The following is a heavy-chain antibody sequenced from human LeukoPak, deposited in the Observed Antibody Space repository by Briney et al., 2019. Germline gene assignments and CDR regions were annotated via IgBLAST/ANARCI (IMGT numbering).Heavy chain of an antibody. Sequence: SETLSLTCTVSGDSINTKSYYWGWIRQPPGKGLEWIGSIYYSGNTYYNPSLKSRVTLSIDTSKNRFSLRLSSVTAADTAVYYCARHSYGTFDYWGQGTLVTVSS. CDR1: GDSINTKSYY. CDR3: ARHSYGTFDY. J-gene: IGHJ4*02. CDR2: IYYSGNT. D-gene: IGHD5-18*01. V-gene: IGHV4-39*01.